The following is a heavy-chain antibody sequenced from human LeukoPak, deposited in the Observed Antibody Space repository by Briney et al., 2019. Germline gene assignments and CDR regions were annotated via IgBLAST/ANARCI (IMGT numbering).Heavy chain of an antibody. CDR3: ARDTDIVATTPDWYFDL. CDR2: ISAYNGNT. D-gene: IGHD5-12*01. J-gene: IGHJ2*01. V-gene: IGHV1-18*04. CDR1: GYTFTSYG. Sequence: ASVTVSCKASGYTFTSYGISWVRQAPGQGLEWMGWISAYNGNTNYAQKLQGRVTMTTDTSTGTAYIELRSLRSDDTAVYYCARDTDIVATTPDWYFDLWGRGTLVTVSS.